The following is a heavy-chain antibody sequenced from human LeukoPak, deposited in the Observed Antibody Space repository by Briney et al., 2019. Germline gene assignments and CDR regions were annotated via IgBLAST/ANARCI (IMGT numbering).Heavy chain of an antibody. CDR2: TIPILGIA. CDR1: GGTFSSYA. J-gene: IGHJ4*02. Sequence: ASVTVSCQASGGTFSSYAISWLRQAPGQGLEWMGRTIPILGIANYAQKFQGRVTITADKSTSTAYMELSSVRSEDTAVYYCARDPFDYWGQGTLVTVSS. V-gene: IGHV1-69*04. CDR3: ARDPFDY.